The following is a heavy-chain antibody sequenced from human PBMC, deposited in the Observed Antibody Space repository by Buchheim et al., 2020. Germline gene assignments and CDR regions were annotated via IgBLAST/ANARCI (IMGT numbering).Heavy chain of an antibody. D-gene: IGHD3-22*01. J-gene: IGHJ4*02. CDR2: ISYDGCNK. Sequence: QVQLVESGGGVVQPGRSLRLSCAASGFTFSSYAMHWVRQAPGKGLEWVAVISYDGCNKYYADSVKGRFTISRDNSKNTLYLQMNSLKAEDTAVYYCARIGDYYDSSGYYYWDYWGQGTL. V-gene: IGHV3-30-3*01. CDR3: ARIGDYYDSSGYYYWDY. CDR1: GFTFSSYA.